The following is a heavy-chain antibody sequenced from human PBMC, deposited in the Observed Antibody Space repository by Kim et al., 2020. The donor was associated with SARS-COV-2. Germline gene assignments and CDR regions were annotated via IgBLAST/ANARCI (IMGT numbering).Heavy chain of an antibody. CDR2: INWAGGSI. CDR1: GFMFEDYG. D-gene: IGHD3-10*01. CDR3: ARDRWRGSGSYYHLFDF. J-gene: IGHJ4*02. V-gene: IGHV3-20*04. Sequence: GGSLRLSCATSGFMFEDYGMSWVRQVPGKGLEWVSGINWAGGSIGNAEAVKGRFTISRDNAKRSVYLHMNSLRGEDTAMYYCARDRWRGSGSYYHLFDFWGQGTLVTVPS.